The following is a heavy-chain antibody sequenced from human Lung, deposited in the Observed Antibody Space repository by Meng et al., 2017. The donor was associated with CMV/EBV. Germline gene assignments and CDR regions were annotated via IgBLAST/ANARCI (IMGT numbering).Heavy chain of an antibody. CDR1: GFTFRTYV. V-gene: IGHV3-30*04. CDR2: TSSDGSRK. CDR3: ARDQKEEGDNWFDP. J-gene: IGHJ5*02. Sequence: SXKISXAASGFTFRTYVMHWVRQAPGKGLEWVAVTSSDGSRKYYADFVKGRFTISRDNSKNTLYLQLNSLRTEDTAVYYCARDQKEEGDNWFDPWGQGTLVXVSS.